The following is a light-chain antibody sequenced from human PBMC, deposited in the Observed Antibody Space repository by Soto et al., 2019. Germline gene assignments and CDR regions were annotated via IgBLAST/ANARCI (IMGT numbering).Light chain of an antibody. CDR1: QSVGSNY. Sequence: IVLPQSPGTLSLSPGERATLSCRASQSVGSNYLAWYQQKPGQAPRILIFGASGRATGIPDRFSGSGSGTDFTLTISSLEPEDFTVYYSPQYGSLSWTSG. CDR2: GAS. CDR3: PQYGSLSWT. V-gene: IGKV3-20*01. J-gene: IGKJ1*01.